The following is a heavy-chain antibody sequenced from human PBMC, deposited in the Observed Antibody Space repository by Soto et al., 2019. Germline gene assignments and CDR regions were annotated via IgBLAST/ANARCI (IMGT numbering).Heavy chain of an antibody. CDR2: INRDGSKK. J-gene: IGHJ3*02. V-gene: IGHV3-7*05. CDR3: ARDVSPGSSSLYREAFDI. Sequence: EVQLEESGGDLVQPGGSLRLSCAASGFTLSAYWMTWVRQAPGKGLEWVANINRDGSKKSYLDSVRGQFTISRGNVGNSRYLQRDSLRADDTALYDCARDVSPGSSSLYREAFDIWGQGTMVTVSS. CDR1: GFTLSAYW. D-gene: IGHD6-13*01.